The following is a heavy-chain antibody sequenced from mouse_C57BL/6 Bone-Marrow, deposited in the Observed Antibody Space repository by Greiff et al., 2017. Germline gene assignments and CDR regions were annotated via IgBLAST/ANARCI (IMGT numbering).Heavy chain of an antibody. V-gene: IGHV5-17*01. CDR3: ARPQLGPDYFDY. J-gene: IGHJ2*01. CDR2: ISSGSSTF. D-gene: IGHD4-1*02. CDR1: GFTFSDYG. Sequence: EVQVVESGGGLVKPGGSLKLSCAASGFTFSDYGMHWVRQAPEKGLEWVAYISSGSSTFYYADTVKGRFPISRENAKNTLFLQMNSLRSEDTAMYYCARPQLGPDYFDYWGQGTTLTVSS.